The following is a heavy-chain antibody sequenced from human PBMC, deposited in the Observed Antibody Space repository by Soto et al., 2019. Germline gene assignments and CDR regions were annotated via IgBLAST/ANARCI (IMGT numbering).Heavy chain of an antibody. Sequence: GGSLRLSCAASGFTFNNYAMSWVRQAPGKGLEWVSSISGSGSSTYYADSVKGRFAISRDNSKNTLYLQLNTLRAEDTAVYYCAKDQPGVAARFDYWGQGTLVTVSS. CDR3: AKDQPGVAARFDY. V-gene: IGHV3-23*01. J-gene: IGHJ4*02. CDR2: ISGSGSST. CDR1: GFTFNNYA. D-gene: IGHD6-13*01.